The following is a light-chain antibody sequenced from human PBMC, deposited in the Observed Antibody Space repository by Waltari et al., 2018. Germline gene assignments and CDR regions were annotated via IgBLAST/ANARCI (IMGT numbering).Light chain of an antibody. CDR3: LLYDGCARV. Sequence: QTVVTQEPSLTVSPGGTVTLTCASRVGAVTSGYYPTWFQQKPGQAPRTLIDSTSNKHSWTPARCSGAPLGGKAALTLSGGQREDGAGYYCLLYDGCARVFGGGTKLTVL. J-gene: IGLJ3*02. CDR1: VGAVTSGYY. CDR2: STS. V-gene: IGLV7-43*01.